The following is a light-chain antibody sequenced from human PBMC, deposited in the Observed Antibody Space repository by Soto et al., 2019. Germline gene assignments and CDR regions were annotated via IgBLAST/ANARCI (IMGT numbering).Light chain of an antibody. Sequence: QSVLTQPPSASGTPGQRVTISCSGSSSNIGSNPANWYQQLPGTAPKVLIYNNNQRPSGVPDRFSGSKSATSASLAISGLLSEAEADYYCTAWDDSLNGPVFGGGTKLTVL. CDR3: TAWDDSLNGPV. J-gene: IGLJ2*01. V-gene: IGLV1-44*01. CDR1: SSNIGSNP. CDR2: NNN.